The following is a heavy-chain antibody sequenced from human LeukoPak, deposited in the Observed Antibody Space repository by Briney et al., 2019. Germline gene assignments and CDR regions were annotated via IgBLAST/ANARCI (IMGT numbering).Heavy chain of an antibody. V-gene: IGHV3-30*02. CDR2: IRSDGYHT. CDR1: GFVFDDYD. CDR3: ANPSGSGVDY. J-gene: IGHJ4*02. D-gene: IGHD1-26*01. Sequence: PGGSLRLSCGASGFVFDDYDMHWVRQAPGKGLEWVAFIRSDGYHTYYTDSVKGRFITTRDNFKNTLYLQMNSLRLEDMAVYYCANPSGSGVDYWGRGTRVTVSS.